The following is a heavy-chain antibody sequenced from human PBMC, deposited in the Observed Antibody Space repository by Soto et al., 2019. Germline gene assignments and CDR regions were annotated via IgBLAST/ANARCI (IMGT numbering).Heavy chain of an antibody. D-gene: IGHD2-15*01. CDR2: ISSSSSYI. J-gene: IGHJ3*02. CDR1: RFTFSIYS. V-gene: IGHV3-21*06. Sequence: GGSLRLSCAASRFTFSIYSMNWVRQAPGKGLEWVSSISSSSSYIYYADSVKGRFTISRDNAKNSLYLQMNSLRAEDTAVYYCARYCSDGSCYSAFDIWGQGTMVTVSS. CDR3: ARYCSDGSCYSAFDI.